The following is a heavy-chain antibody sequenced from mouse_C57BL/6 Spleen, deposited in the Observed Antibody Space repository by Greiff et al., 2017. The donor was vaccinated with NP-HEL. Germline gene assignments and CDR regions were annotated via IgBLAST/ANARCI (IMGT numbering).Heavy chain of an antibody. V-gene: IGHV1-22*01. CDR2: INPNNGGT. D-gene: IGHD2-1*01. Sequence: VQLQQSGPELVKPGASVKMSCKASGYTFTDYNMHWVKQSHGKSLEWIGYINPNNGGTSYNQKFKGKATLTVNKSSSTAYMELRSLTSEDSAVYYCARYGNYDYYAMDDWGQGTSVTVAS. CDR3: ARYGNYDYYAMDD. J-gene: IGHJ4*01. CDR1: GYTFTDYN.